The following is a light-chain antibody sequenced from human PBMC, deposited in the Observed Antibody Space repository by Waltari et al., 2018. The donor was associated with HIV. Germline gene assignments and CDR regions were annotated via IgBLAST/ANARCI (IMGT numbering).Light chain of an antibody. CDR1: RSNSVNND. CDR3: DAWDDSLSGRV. V-gene: IGLV1-47*01. J-gene: IGLJ3*02. Sequence: QSVLTQPPSASGTPGQRATISCSGSRSNSVNNDVYWFQQLPGTAPKLLIYRNNQRPSGVPDRFTGSKSGTSVSLAISGLRSEDEADYYCDAWDDSLSGRVFGGGTKLTVL. CDR2: RNN.